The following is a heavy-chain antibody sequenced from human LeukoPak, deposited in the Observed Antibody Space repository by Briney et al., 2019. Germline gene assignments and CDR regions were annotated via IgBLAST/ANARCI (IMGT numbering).Heavy chain of an antibody. CDR2: IYYSGST. Sequence: SETLSLTCTVSGGSISSYYWSWIRQPPGKGLEWIGYIYYSGSTNYNPSLKSRVTISVDTSKNQFSLKLSSVTAADTAVYYCARGQTRRYCSGGSCFSHFDYWGQGTLVTVSS. J-gene: IGHJ4*02. CDR1: GGSISSYY. CDR3: ARGQTRRYCSGGSCFSHFDY. V-gene: IGHV4-59*01. D-gene: IGHD2-15*01.